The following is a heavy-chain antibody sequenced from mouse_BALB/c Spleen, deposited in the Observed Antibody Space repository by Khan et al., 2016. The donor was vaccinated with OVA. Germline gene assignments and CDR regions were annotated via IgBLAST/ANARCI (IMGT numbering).Heavy chain of an antibody. D-gene: IGHD2-10*01. Sequence: VQLQESGPGLVAPSQSLSITCTVPGFSLTGYGVNWARQPPGKGLEWLGMIWGDGSTDYNSALKSRLSISKDNSKSQVFLKMNSLQNDDTARYYCARAYYGNYREAMNYWGQGTSVTVSS. CDR1: GFSLTGYG. CDR2: IWGDGST. CDR3: ARAYYGNYREAMNY. V-gene: IGHV2-6-7*01. J-gene: IGHJ4*01.